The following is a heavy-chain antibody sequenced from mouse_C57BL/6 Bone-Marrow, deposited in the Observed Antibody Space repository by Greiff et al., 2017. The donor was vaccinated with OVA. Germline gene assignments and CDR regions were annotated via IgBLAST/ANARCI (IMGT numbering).Heavy chain of an antibody. V-gene: IGHV1-64*01. D-gene: IGHD2-2*01. CDR2: IHPNSGST. J-gene: IGHJ3*01. CDR3: ARWFLFAY. CDR1: GYTFTSYW. Sequence: VQLQQPGAELVKPGASVKLSCKASGYTFTSYWMHWVKQRPGQGLEWVGLIHPNSGSTNSNEKFKSKATLTVDKSSSTAYMHLSSLSSEDSAVYCCARWFLFAYWGQGTLVTVSA.